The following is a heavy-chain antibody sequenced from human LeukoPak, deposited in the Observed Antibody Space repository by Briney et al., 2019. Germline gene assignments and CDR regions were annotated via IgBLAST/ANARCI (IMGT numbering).Heavy chain of an antibody. CDR3: ARGPPIVVVPASVDV. J-gene: IGHJ6*04. V-gene: IGHV3-48*03. CDR1: GFTFSSYE. Sequence: GGSLRLSCAASGFTFSSYEMNWVRQAPGKGLEWVSYISSSGSTIYYADSVKGRFTISRDNAKNSLYLQMNSLRAEDTAAYYCARGPPIVVVPASVDVWGKGTTVTVSS. CDR2: ISSSGSTI. D-gene: IGHD2-2*01.